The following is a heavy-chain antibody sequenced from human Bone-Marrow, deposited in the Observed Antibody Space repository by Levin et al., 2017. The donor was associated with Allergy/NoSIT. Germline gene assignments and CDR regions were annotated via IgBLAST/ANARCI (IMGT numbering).Heavy chain of an antibody. D-gene: IGHD3-9*01. CDR3: ARDYDINAFDI. CDR2: TYSGGTT. V-gene: IGHV4-59*01. Sequence: SQTLSLTCTVSGGSTSSYYWSWLRQPPGKGLEWLGYTYSGGTTNYHPSLKSRVTISLDTSKNQFSLNLSSVTAADTAVYYCARDYDINAFDIWGQGTMVSVSS. J-gene: IGHJ3*02. CDR1: GGSTSSYY.